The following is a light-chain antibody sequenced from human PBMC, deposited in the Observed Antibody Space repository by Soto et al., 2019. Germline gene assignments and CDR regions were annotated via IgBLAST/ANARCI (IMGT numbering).Light chain of an antibody. Sequence: EIVLTQAPATLSLSPGERATVSCRASQSVSSYLAWYQQKPGQAPRLLIYDASNRAAGIPARFSGSGSGTDFTLTISRLEPEDFAVYYCQQYGSSPPTFGQGTKVDIK. CDR3: QQYGSSPPT. CDR1: QSVSSY. V-gene: IGKV3-20*01. CDR2: DAS. J-gene: IGKJ1*01.